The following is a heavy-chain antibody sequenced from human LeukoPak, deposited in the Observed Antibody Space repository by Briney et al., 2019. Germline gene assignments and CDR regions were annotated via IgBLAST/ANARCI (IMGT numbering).Heavy chain of an antibody. Sequence: PSEPLSLTCTVSGRSISSGSYYWSWIRQPAGKGLEWIGRIYTSGSTNYNPSLKSRVTISVDTSKNQFSLKLSSVTAADTAVYYCARVPYYYDSSGYYDAFDIWGQGTMVTVSS. CDR1: GRSISSGSYY. V-gene: IGHV4-61*02. CDR2: IYTSGST. D-gene: IGHD3-22*01. CDR3: ARVPYYYDSSGYYDAFDI. J-gene: IGHJ3*02.